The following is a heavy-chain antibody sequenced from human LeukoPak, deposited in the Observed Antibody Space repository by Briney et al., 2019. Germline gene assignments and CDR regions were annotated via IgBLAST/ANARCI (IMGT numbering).Heavy chain of an antibody. CDR3: ASIGTLTLLHYFDY. D-gene: IGHD1-14*01. CDR1: GYTFTGYY. J-gene: IGHJ4*02. V-gene: IGHV1-2*02. CDR2: INPNSGGT. Sequence: ASVKVSCKASGYTFTGYYMHWVRQAPGQGLEWMGWINPNSGGTNYAQKFQGRVTMTRDTSKNQFSLKLSSVTAADTAVYYCASIGTLTLLHYFDYWGQGTLVTVSS.